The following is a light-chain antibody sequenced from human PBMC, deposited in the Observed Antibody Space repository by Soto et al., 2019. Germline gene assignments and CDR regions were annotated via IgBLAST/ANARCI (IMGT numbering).Light chain of an antibody. Sequence: ETVLTQSPATLSLSPGERATLSCRASQSVSSYLAWYQQKPGQAPRLLIYDASNRATGIPARFSGSGSGTDFTLTISRLEPEDFAVYYCQALVTLGQGTRLEIK. CDR2: DAS. CDR3: QALVT. V-gene: IGKV3-11*01. CDR1: QSVSSY. J-gene: IGKJ5*01.